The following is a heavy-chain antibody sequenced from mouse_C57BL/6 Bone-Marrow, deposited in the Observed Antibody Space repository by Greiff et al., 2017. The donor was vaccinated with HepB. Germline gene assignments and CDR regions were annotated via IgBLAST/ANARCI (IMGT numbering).Heavy chain of an antibody. D-gene: IGHD1-1*01. V-gene: IGHV1-82*01. CDR2: IYPGDGDT. J-gene: IGHJ3*01. CDR3: ARSCSSYGGFAY. Sequence: VMLVESGPELVKPGASVKISCKASGYAFSSSWMNWVKQRPGKGLEWIGRIYPGDGDTNYNGKFKGKATLTADKSSSTAYMQLSSLTSEDSAVYFCARSCSSYGGFAYWGQGTLVTVSA. CDR1: GYAFSSSW.